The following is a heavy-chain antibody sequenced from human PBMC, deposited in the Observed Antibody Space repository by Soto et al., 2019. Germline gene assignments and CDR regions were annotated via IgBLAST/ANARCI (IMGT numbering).Heavy chain of an antibody. CDR2: ISTFNGDT. D-gene: IGHD2-8*01. J-gene: IGHJ4*02. CDR3: ARGYCADDICYYFDF. CDR1: GYTFTTYD. V-gene: IGHV1-18*01. Sequence: QVQLVQSGPEVKKPGASVKVSCETSGYTFTTYDITWVRQAPGQGLEWMGWISTFNGDTKYEEKLQDRVTMTTDTFTATAYMELRSLGSDDTAVCYCARGYCADDICYYFDFWGQGTLVTVSS.